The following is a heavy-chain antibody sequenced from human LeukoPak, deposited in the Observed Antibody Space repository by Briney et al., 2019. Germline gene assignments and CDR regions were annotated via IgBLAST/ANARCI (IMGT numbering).Heavy chain of an antibody. CDR1: GYSFTSYW. Sequence: KHGESQKITCKGSGYSFTSYWIGWVRQMPGKGLEWMGIIYPGDSDTRYSPSFQGQVTISADKSISTAYLQWSSLKASDTAMYYCARHSYGTNYYFDYWGQGTLVTVSS. CDR3: ARHSYGTNYYFDY. D-gene: IGHD5-18*01. CDR2: IYPGDSDT. J-gene: IGHJ4*02. V-gene: IGHV5-51*01.